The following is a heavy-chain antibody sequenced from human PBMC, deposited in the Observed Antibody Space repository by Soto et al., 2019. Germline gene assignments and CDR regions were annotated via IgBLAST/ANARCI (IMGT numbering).Heavy chain of an antibody. CDR3: AKDPPNYDILTGFTDAFDI. CDR2: LSGSGGST. CDR1: GFTFSSYA. J-gene: IGHJ3*02. V-gene: IGHV3-23*01. Sequence: EVQLLESGGVLVQPGGSLRLSCAASGFTFSSYAMSWVRQAHGKGLEWVSALSGSGGSTYYADSVKGRFTISRDNSKNTLYLQMNSLRAEDTAVYYCAKDPPNYDILTGFTDAFDIWGQGTMVTVSS. D-gene: IGHD3-9*01.